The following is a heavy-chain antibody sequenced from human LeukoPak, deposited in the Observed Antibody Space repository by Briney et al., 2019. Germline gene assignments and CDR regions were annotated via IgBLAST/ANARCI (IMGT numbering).Heavy chain of an antibody. D-gene: IGHD3-10*01. CDR3: AREGDFNGSGRGDS. V-gene: IGHV1-2*02. Sequence: ASVRVSFKTSGYTFTVFYIHWVRQAPGQGLEWMGWINPNTGGTNSAQKLQGRVTMTTDTSISTAYMDLRRLTSDDTAVYFCAREGDFNGSGRGDSWGQGTLVSVSS. CDR2: INPNTGGT. J-gene: IGHJ4*02. CDR1: GYTFTVFY.